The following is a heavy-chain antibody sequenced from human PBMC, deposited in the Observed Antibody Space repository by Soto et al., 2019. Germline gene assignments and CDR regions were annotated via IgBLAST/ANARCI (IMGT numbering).Heavy chain of an antibody. J-gene: IGHJ5*02. D-gene: IGHD2-15*01. V-gene: IGHV4-61*01. CDR2: ISYSGNN. CDR3: GRRNSGGNWFAP. Sequence: QVQLQESGPGLVKPSETLSLTCTVSGGSVTSGTYCWNWVRQPPGKGLEWIGYISYSGNNDYNPSFESRAAVSVGTYKTQFALKLTPVTAADTAVYYCGRRNSGGNWFAPWGPGALVTVSS. CDR1: GGSVTSGTYC.